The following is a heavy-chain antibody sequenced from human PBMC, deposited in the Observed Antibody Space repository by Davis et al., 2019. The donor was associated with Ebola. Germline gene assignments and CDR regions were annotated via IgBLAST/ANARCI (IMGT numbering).Heavy chain of an antibody. V-gene: IGHV3-53*01. D-gene: IGHD1-26*01. CDR3: VRDVGVWAFDI. J-gene: IGHJ3*02. CDR2: SYGGAST. Sequence: PGGSLRLSCAASGFTVRSNHMSWVRQTPGKGLEWLSVSYGGASTDTADSVKGRFTISRDNSKNTLYLQMNSLRAEDTAVYYCVRDVGVWAFDIWGQGTMVSVSS. CDR1: GFTVRSNH.